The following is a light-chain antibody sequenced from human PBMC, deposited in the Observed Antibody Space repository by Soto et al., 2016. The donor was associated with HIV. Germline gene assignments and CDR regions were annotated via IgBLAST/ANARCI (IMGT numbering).Light chain of an antibody. CDR2: KAS. V-gene: IGKV1-5*03. Sequence: DIQMTQSPSALSASVGDRVTITCRASQSLSSWLAWYQQKPGKAPKLLIYKASTLQSGVPSRFSGSGSGTEFTLTISSLQPDDFATYYCQQYNSYWTFGQGTKVKSN. J-gene: IGKJ1*01. CDR1: QSLSSW. CDR3: QQYNSYWT.